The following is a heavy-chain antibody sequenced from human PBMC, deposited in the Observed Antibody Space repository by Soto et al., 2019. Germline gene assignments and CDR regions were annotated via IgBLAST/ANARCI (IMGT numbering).Heavy chain of an antibody. CDR3: AGGRGESYHDLDY. V-gene: IGHV3-74*01. J-gene: IGHJ4*02. Sequence: QPGGSLRLSCAASGFTFISYWMHWVRQAPGKGLVWVSRINSDGSSTTYADSVKGRFTISRDNAKNTLYLQMNSLRAEDTAVYYCAGGRGESYHDLDYWGQGTLVTVSS. D-gene: IGHD1-26*01. CDR2: INSDGSST. CDR1: GFTFISYW.